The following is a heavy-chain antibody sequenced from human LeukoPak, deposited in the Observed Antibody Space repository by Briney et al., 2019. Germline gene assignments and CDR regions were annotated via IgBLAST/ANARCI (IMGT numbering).Heavy chain of an antibody. D-gene: IGHD3-16*02. Sequence: PGGSLRLSCAASGFTFSSYGMHWVRQAPGKGLGWVAVISYDGSNKYYADSVKGRFTISRDNSKNTLYLQMNSLRAEDTAVYYCARCQRPRAYDYIWGSYRAGAFDIWGQGTMVTVSS. CDR3: ARCQRPRAYDYIWGSYRAGAFDI. CDR1: GFTFSSYG. CDR2: ISYDGSNK. J-gene: IGHJ3*02. V-gene: IGHV3-30*03.